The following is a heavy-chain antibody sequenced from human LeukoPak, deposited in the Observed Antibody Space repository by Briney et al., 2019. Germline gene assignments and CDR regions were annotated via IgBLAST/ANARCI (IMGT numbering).Heavy chain of an antibody. CDR1: GGSFSGYY. CDR3: ARGRPGRGYSYGAGEFDY. V-gene: IGHV4-34*01. D-gene: IGHD5-18*01. CDR2: INHSGST. Sequence: SETPSLTCAVYGGSFSGYYWSWIRQPPGKGLEWIGEINHSGSTNYNPSLKSRVTISVVTSKNQFSLKLSSVTAADTAVYYCARGRPGRGYSYGAGEFDYWGQGTLVTVSS. J-gene: IGHJ4*02.